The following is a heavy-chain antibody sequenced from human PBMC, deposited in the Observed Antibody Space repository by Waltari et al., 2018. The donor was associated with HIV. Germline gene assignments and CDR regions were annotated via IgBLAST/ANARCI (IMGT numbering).Heavy chain of an antibody. CDR1: GGTFSSYS. V-gene: IGHV1-69*12. CDR2: VIPVFGIS. J-gene: IGHJ4*02. Sequence: QVQLVQSGAEVKRPGSSVKVSCKASGGTFSSYSLSWARQGPGQGLEWMGGVIPVFGISNYAHDFKDRLTIIADEAKGTAYMELTNLRSEDTAVYYCARGWLSRGYYLWGQGTLVTVSS. D-gene: IGHD3-22*01. CDR3: ARGWLSRGYYL.